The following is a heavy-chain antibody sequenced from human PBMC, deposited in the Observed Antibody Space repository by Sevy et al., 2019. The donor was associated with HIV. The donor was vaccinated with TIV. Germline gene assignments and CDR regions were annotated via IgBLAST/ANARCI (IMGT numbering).Heavy chain of an antibody. CDR3: ARTTTFDS. Sequence: GGSLRLSCAASGFTFSSYWMSWVRQAPGKGLEWVANINQDGSETYYLDSVKGRFTISRNNARNSLYLQMNSLRAEDTAVYYCARTTTFDSWGQGTLVTVSS. D-gene: IGHD1-1*01. J-gene: IGHJ4*02. V-gene: IGHV3-7*01. CDR2: INQDGSET. CDR1: GFTFSSYW.